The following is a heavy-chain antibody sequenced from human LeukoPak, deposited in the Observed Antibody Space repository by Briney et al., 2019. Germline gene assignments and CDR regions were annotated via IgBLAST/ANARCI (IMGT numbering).Heavy chain of an antibody. CDR1: GFTFRNYA. V-gene: IGHV3-23*01. CDR2: INGSGGRT. D-gene: IGHD5-12*01. J-gene: IGHJ4*02. Sequence: PGGSLRLSCAPSGFTFRNYAMSRVRQAPGKGLEWVSLINGSGGRTYYADSVKGRLTISRDNSKNTLYLQMHSLRAEDTAVYYCAKDQGQYSGYGVFGYWGQGTLVTVSS. CDR3: AKDQGQYSGYGVFGY.